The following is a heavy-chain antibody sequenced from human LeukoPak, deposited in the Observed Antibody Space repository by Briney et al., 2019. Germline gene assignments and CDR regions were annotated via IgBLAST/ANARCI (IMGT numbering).Heavy chain of an antibody. D-gene: IGHD1-1*01. CDR2: ISSSGSTI. CDR3: LWSHINTGDY. J-gene: IGHJ4*02. CDR1: GFTFSSYE. Sequence: AGSLRLSCAASGFTFSSYEMNWVRQAPGKGLEWVSYISSSGSTIYYADSVKGRFTISRDNAKNSLYLQMNSLRAEDTAVYYCLWSHINTGDYWGQGPLVTVSS. V-gene: IGHV3-48*03.